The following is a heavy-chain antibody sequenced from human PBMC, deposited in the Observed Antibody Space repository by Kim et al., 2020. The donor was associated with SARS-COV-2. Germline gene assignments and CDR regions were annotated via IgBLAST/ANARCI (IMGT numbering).Heavy chain of an antibody. V-gene: IGHV4-59*12. D-gene: IGHD6-13*01. CDR2: IFDSGST. CDR1: GGSISGYY. J-gene: IGHJ4*02. Sequence: SETLSLTCTVSGGSISGYYWSWIRQAPGKGLEWIGYIFDSGSTIYNPSLQSRVLMSVDTSKNQFFLKLFSLTAADTALYFCAREGGSSWDYFDYWGQGAPVTVSS. CDR3: AREGGSSWDYFDY.